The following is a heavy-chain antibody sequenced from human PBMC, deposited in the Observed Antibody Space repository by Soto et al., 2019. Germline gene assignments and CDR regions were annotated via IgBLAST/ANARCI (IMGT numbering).Heavy chain of an antibody. J-gene: IGHJ3*02. CDR3: ARAPPLKYAYGLRGAFDI. D-gene: IGHD3-10*01. V-gene: IGHV4-30-4*01. CDR1: GGSISSGDYY. CDR2: IYYSGST. Sequence: SETLSLTCTVSGGSISSGDYYWSWIRQPPGKGLEWIGYIYYSGSTYYNPSLKSRVTISVDTSKNQFSLKLSSVTAADTAVYYCARAPPLKYAYGLRGAFDIWGQGTMVTVSS.